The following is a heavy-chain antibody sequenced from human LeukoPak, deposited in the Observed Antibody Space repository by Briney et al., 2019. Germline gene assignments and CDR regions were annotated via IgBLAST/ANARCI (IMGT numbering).Heavy chain of an antibody. D-gene: IGHD3-9*01. J-gene: IGHJ4*02. V-gene: IGHV3-23*01. CDR3: AKGYDILTGLFDY. CDR2: ISGSRGST. Sequence: GGSLRLSCAASGFTFSSYAMSWVRQAPGKGLEWVSAISGSRGSTYYADSVKGRFTISRDNSKNTLYLQMNSLRAEDTAVYYCAKGYDILTGLFDYWGQGTLVTVSS. CDR1: GFTFSSYA.